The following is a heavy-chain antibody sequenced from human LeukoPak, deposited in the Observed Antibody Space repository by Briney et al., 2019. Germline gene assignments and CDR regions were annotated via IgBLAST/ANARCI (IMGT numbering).Heavy chain of an antibody. CDR2: IYYSGST. V-gene: IGHV4-59*08. J-gene: IGHJ4*02. CDR3: ARRGSSLFDY. D-gene: IGHD6-13*01. Sequence: SETLSLTCTVSDGSITTYYWSWIRQPPGKGLEWIGYIYYSGSTNYNPSLKSRVTISVDTSKKQFALKLSSVTAADTAVYYCARRGSSLFDYWGQGTLVTVSS. CDR1: DGSITTYY.